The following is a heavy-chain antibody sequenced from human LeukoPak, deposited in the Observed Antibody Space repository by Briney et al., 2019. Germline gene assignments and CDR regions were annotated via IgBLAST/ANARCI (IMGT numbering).Heavy chain of an antibody. Sequence: SETLSLTCTVSGGSMSRYYWSWIRQAPGRGLEWIGYIIYSGSTNYNPSLKSRVTIALDTSKNQFSLKLRSVTAADTAVYYCARAYDYVWGSYRYWGQGTLVTVSS. V-gene: IGHV4-59*01. CDR3: ARAYDYVWGSYRY. J-gene: IGHJ4*02. CDR2: IIYSGST. D-gene: IGHD3-16*02. CDR1: GGSMSRYY.